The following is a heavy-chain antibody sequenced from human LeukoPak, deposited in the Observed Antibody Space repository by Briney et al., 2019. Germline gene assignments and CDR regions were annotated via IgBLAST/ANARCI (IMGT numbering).Heavy chain of an antibody. D-gene: IGHD1-26*01. CDR2: IYYSGST. Sequence: PSETLSLTCTVSGGSISSSSYYWGWIRQPPGKGLEWIGSIYYSGSTYYNPSLKSRVTISVDTSKNQFSLKLSSVTAADTAVYYCSRQIRYKRELLRYYFDYWGQGTLVTVSS. CDR1: GGSISSSSYY. V-gene: IGHV4-39*01. J-gene: IGHJ4*02. CDR3: SRQIRYKRELLRYYFDY.